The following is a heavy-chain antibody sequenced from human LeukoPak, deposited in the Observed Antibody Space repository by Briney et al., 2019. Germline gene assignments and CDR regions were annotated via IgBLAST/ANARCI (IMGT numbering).Heavy chain of an antibody. Sequence: GGSLRLSCAASGFTFSSYAMSWVRQAPGKGLEWVSAISGSGGSTYYADSVKGRFTISRDNSKNTLYLQMNSLRAEDTAVYYCAKTGIECYDILTGYYQYNWFDPWGQGTLVTVSS. CDR2: ISGSGGST. CDR1: GFTFSSYA. CDR3: AKTGIECYDILTGYYQYNWFDP. V-gene: IGHV3-23*01. D-gene: IGHD3-9*01. J-gene: IGHJ5*02.